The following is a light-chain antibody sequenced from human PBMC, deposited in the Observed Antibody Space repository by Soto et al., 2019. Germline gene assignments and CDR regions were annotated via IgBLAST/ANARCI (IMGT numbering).Light chain of an antibody. J-gene: IGKJ3*01. CDR3: QQYGRSPLT. V-gene: IGKV3-20*01. CDR1: QSVRSSY. Sequence: EIVLTQSPDTLSLYPGERATLSCLASQSVRSSYLAWFQQKPGQAPRLLIYGASSRATGIPDRFSGSGSGTDFTLTISGLESEDFAVYYCQQYGRSPLTFGPGTKVDIK. CDR2: GAS.